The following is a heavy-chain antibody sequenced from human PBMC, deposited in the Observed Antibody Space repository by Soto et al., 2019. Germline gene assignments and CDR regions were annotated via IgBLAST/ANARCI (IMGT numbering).Heavy chain of an antibody. D-gene: IGHD3-3*01. CDR2: IYTSGST. V-gene: IGHV4-4*07. CDR1: GGSISSYY. Sequence: QVQLQESGPGLVKPSETLSLTCTVSGGSISSYYWSWIRQPAGQGLELIWRIYTSGSTNYNPSLKSRVTMSVDTSKIHFSLKLSSVTAADTGVYYCARDPFWSGYYAESEGWYVDLWGRGTLVPVSS. CDR3: ARDPFWSGYYAESEGWYVDL. J-gene: IGHJ2*01.